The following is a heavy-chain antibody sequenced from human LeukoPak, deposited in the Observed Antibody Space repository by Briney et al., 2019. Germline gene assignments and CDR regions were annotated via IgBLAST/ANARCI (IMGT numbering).Heavy chain of an antibody. CDR3: ARDLWNFYDDSGYNRDFDS. V-gene: IGHV1-18*01. CDR2: IGTYGGDT. J-gene: IGHJ5*01. CDR1: TSR. D-gene: IGHD3-22*01. Sequence: ASVKVSCKATSRISWVRQAPGQGLEWMGWIGTYGGDTYYAQKFQGRITATTDTSTSTVYMELRNLRSDDTAVYYCARDLWNFYDDSGYNRDFDSWGQGTLVTVSS.